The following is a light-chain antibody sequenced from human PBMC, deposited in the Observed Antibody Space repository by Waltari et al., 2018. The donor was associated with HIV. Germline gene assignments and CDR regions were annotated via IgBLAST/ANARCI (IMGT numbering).Light chain of an antibody. CDR1: QSLLQTNKYNY. V-gene: IGKV2-28*01. CDR3: MQALQTPYT. J-gene: IGKJ2*01. Sequence: DIVMSQSPLSLAVTPGEPASIPCKSSQSLLQTNKYNYLDCYLQKPGQSPILLIYLGSARASGVPDRVSGSGSGTDFTLEITRVEAEDVGVYYCMQALQTPYTFGQGTNLDI. CDR2: LGS.